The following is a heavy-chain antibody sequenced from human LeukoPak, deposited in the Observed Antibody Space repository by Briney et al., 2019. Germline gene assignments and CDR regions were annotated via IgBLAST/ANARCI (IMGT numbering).Heavy chain of an antibody. J-gene: IGHJ4*02. CDR1: GGSFSGYY. Sequence: LSLTCAVYGGSFSGYYWSWIRQAPGKGLEWVSYISSSGSTIYYADSVKGRFTISRDNAKNSLYLQMNSLRAEDTAVYYCARAAGPIDYWGQGTLVTVSS. D-gene: IGHD6-19*01. CDR3: ARAAGPIDY. CDR2: ISSSGSTI. V-gene: IGHV3-11*01.